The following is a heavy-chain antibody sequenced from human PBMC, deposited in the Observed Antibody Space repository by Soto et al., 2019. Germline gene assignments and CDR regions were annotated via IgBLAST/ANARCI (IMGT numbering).Heavy chain of an antibody. V-gene: IGHV1-18*01. Sequence: ASVKVSCKASGYTFTSYGISWVRQAPGQGLEWMGWISAYNGNTNYAQKLQGRVTMTTDTSTSTAYMELRSLRSDDTAVYYCAREPDEQWLVLNYYYYYGMDVWGQGTTVTVS. CDR2: ISAYNGNT. D-gene: IGHD6-19*01. J-gene: IGHJ6*02. CDR1: GYTFTSYG. CDR3: AREPDEQWLVLNYYYYYGMDV.